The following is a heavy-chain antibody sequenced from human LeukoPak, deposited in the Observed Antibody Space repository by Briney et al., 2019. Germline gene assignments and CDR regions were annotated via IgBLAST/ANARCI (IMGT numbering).Heavy chain of an antibody. Sequence: SETLSLTCTVSGGSISSSSYYWGWIRQPPGKGLEWIGSIYYSGSTYYNPSLKSRVTISVDTSKNQFSLKLSSVTAADTAVYYCARLSGKVFDYWGQGTLVTVSS. CDR3: ARLSGKVFDY. J-gene: IGHJ4*02. D-gene: IGHD1-26*01. CDR1: GGSISSSSYY. CDR2: IYYSGST. V-gene: IGHV4-39*07.